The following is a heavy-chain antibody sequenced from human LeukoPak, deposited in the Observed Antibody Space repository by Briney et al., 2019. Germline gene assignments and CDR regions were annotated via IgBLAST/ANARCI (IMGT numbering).Heavy chain of an antibody. CDR3: ARVVPGYYYYYYMDV. V-gene: IGHV4-39*02. CDR1: GGSISSSSYY. D-gene: IGHD2-2*01. Sequence: SETLSLTCTVSGGSISSSSYYWGWIRQPPGKGLEWIGSIYYSGSTYYNPSLKSRFTVSVETAQNHFSLKLSSVTAADTAVYYCARVVPGYYYYYYMDVWGKGTTVTVSS. J-gene: IGHJ6*03. CDR2: IYYSGST.